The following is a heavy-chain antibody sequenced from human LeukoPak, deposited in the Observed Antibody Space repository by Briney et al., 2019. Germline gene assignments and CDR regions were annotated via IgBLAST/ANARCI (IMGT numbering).Heavy chain of an antibody. CDR1: GASISGTAYY. D-gene: IGHD3-22*01. CDR2: IYYSGST. Sequence: NPSETLSLTCTVSGASISGTAYYWGWVRQPPRKGLEWIGNIYYSGSTYYNASLQSRVTISIDTSKNQFSLKLSSVTAADTAVYFCARGPYSYDSSGAFDIWGQGTMVTVSS. J-gene: IGHJ3*02. V-gene: IGHV4-39*07. CDR3: ARGPYSYDSSGAFDI.